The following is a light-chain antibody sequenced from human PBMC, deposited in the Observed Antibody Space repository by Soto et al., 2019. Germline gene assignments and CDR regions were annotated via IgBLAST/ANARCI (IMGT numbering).Light chain of an antibody. V-gene: IGKV3-20*01. CDR2: GAS. J-gene: IGKJ4*01. CDR1: QSVSSRY. CDR3: QQYDRSPPT. Sequence: EIVLTQSPGTLSLSPGERVNLSCRASQSVSSRYVAWYQHKTGQPPRLLISGASSRATGIPDRFSGSGAGADFTLTSSRLEPDDFAVYYCQQYDRSPPTFGGGTKVEIK.